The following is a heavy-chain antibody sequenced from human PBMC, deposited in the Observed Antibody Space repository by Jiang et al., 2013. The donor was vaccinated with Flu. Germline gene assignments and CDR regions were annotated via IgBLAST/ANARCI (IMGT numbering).Heavy chain of an antibody. V-gene: IGHV1-24*01. CDR3: ATGPYDYVWGSYRPRVFDY. D-gene: IGHD3-16*02. Sequence: GAEVKKPGASVKVSCKVSGYTLTELSMHWVRQAPGKGLEWMGGFDPEDGETIYAQKFQGRVTMTEDTSTDTAYMELSSLRSEDTAVYYCATGPYDYVWGSYRPRVFDYWGQGTLVTVSS. CDR1: GYTLTELS. J-gene: IGHJ4*02. CDR2: FDPEDGET.